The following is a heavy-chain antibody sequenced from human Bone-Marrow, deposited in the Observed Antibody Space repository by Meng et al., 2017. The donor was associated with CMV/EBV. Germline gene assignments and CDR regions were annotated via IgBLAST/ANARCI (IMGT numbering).Heavy chain of an antibody. CDR3: ARGAFLEWLLQFDY. CDR2: ISNDGKKD. J-gene: IGHJ4*02. CDR1: GFTFSGYG. Sequence: GESLKISCATSGFTFSGYGMHWVRQAPGKGLEWVAFISNDGKKDHCADSVKGRFTISRDNSNSTLFLQMNRLRAEDTALYYCARGAFLEWLLQFDYWGQGTLVTVSS. D-gene: IGHD3-3*02. V-gene: IGHV3-30*04.